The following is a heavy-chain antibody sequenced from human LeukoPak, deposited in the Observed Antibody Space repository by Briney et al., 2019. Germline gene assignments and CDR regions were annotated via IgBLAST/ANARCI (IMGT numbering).Heavy chain of an antibody. D-gene: IGHD1-1*01. J-gene: IGHJ5*02. CDR1: GGSISTYY. Sequence: PETLSLTRTVSGGSISTYYWSWIRQPPGKGLEWIGYSYYSGSTSYNPSLKSRVTISIDTSKNQFSLKLSSVTAADTAVYYCARAGGEQQLVRWFDLWGQGTLVTVSS. CDR3: ARAGGEQQLVRWFDL. CDR2: SYYSGST. V-gene: IGHV4-59*01.